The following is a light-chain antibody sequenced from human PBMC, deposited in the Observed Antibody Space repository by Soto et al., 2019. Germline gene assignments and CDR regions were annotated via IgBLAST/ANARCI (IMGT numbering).Light chain of an antibody. CDR2: GAS. V-gene: IGKV3-15*01. CDR3: QQYNNWPPQT. Sequence: TQSACTLSLSPKERATLSCRASQSVSSSYLAWYQQKPGQAPRLLIYGASTRATGIPARFSGSGSGTEFTLTISSLQSEDFAVYYCQQYNNWPPQTFGQGTKVDIK. J-gene: IGKJ1*01. CDR1: QSVSSSY.